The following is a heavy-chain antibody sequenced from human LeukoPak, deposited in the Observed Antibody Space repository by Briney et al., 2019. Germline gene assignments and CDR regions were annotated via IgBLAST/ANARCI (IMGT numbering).Heavy chain of an antibody. D-gene: IGHD2-2*02. CDR2: ISAYNGNT. Sequence: ASVKVSCKASGYTFTSYGISWERQAPGQGLEWMGWISAYNGNTNYAQKLQGRVTMTTDTSTSTAYMELRSLRSDDTAVYYCARVDCSSTSCYTFWFDPWGQGTLVTVSS. V-gene: IGHV1-18*01. CDR3: ARVDCSSTSCYTFWFDP. J-gene: IGHJ5*02. CDR1: GYTFTSYG.